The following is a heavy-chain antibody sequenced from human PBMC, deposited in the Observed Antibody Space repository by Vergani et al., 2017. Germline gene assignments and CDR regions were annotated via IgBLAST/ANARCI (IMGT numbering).Heavy chain of an antibody. CDR3: SRGRGYTFGYSDY. J-gene: IGHJ4*02. CDR2: IRNKAVGGKT. Sequence: EVQLVESGGGLVPPGRSLRLSCAASGFSFGDYAMTWVRQAPGKGLEWVAFIRNKAVGGKTEYAASVKGRFTISRDDSKRLAYLKLSGLKTEDTAVYFCSRGRGYTFGYSDYWGQGTLVTVSS. CDR1: GFSFGDYA. D-gene: IGHD5-18*01. V-gene: IGHV3-49*04.